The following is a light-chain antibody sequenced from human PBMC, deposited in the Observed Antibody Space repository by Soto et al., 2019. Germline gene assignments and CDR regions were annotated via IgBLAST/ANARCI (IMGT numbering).Light chain of an antibody. CDR3: QQYGISPRT. Sequence: EIVLTQSPGTLSLSPGERATLSCRASQSVSSSYLAWYQQKPGQAPRLLIYGASSRATGIPDRFSGSGSGTDFTLTISRLEPEDFAVYYCQQYGISPRTFRQGTNVEIK. CDR2: GAS. CDR1: QSVSSSY. V-gene: IGKV3-20*01. J-gene: IGKJ1*01.